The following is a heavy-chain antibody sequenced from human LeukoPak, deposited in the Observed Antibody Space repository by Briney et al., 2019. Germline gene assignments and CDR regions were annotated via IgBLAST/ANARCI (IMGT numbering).Heavy chain of an antibody. CDR1: GFTFSSYA. J-gene: IGHJ4*02. D-gene: IGHD2-2*01. CDR2: ISGSGGST. CDR3: ARDGTLYCSSTSCYFDY. V-gene: IGHV3-23*01. Sequence: PGGSLRLSCAASGFTFSSYAMSWVRQAPGRGLEWVSAISGSGGSTYYADSVKGRFTISRDNSKNTLYLQMNSLRAEDTAVYYCARDGTLYCSSTSCYFDYWGQGTLVTVSS.